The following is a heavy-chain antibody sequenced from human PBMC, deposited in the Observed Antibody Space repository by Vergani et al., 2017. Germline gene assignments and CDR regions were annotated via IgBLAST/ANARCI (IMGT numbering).Heavy chain of an antibody. Sequence: QVQLVQSGAEVKKPGASVKVSCKASGYTFTGYYMHWVRQAPGQGLEWMGWINPNSGGTNYAQKFQGRVTMTRDTSISTAYMELSRLRSDDTAVYYCARVVRDLRCSSTSCYDYYYGMDVWGQGTTVTVSS. J-gene: IGHJ6*02. V-gene: IGHV1-2*02. D-gene: IGHD2-2*01. CDR3: ARVVRDLRCSSTSCYDYYYGMDV. CDR1: GYTFTGYY. CDR2: INPNSGGT.